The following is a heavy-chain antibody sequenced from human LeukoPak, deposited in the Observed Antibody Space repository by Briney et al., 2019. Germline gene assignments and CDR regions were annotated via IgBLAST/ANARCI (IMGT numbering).Heavy chain of an antibody. J-gene: IGHJ3*01. Sequence: GESLEISCEASGYTFSNQWIGWERQMPGKGLEWMGIINPGDSDTRYSPSFQGQVTISVDKSVTTTYLQWHSLKASDTAMYYCTRTGYHYGSGSHYAFDLWGQGTMVTVSS. D-gene: IGHD3-10*01. CDR1: GYTFSNQW. V-gene: IGHV5-51*01. CDR3: TRTGYHYGSGSHYAFDL. CDR2: INPGDSDT.